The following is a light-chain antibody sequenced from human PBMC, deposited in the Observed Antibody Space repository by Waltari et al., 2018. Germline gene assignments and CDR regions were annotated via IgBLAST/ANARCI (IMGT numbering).Light chain of an antibody. CDR3: QQYYGYPLT. CDR2: DAS. J-gene: IGKJ3*01. CDR1: QGISTY. V-gene: IGKV1-8*01. Sequence: AIQITQSPSSLSASTGDKVTITCRASQGISTYLAWYQQKPGKAPTLLIYDASTLQRGVPSRFSGSGSGTDFTLTISCLQSEDFATFYCQQYYGYPLTFGPGTKVDVK.